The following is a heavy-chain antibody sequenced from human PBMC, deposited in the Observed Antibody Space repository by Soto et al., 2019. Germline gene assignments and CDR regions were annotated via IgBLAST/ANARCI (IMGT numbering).Heavy chain of an antibody. CDR1: GFTFSKYV. CDR2: ISASGGST. D-gene: IGHD5-12*01. J-gene: IGHJ4*02. Sequence: EVQLLDSGGGLVQPGGSLRLSCAASGFTFSKYVMNWVRQAPGKGLDWVSAISASGGSTYYADSVKGRFTISRDNSKNTLYLQMSSLRAEDTAVYYCAKGPLVSGYDLDYWGQGTLVTVSS. CDR3: AKGPLVSGYDLDY. V-gene: IGHV3-23*01.